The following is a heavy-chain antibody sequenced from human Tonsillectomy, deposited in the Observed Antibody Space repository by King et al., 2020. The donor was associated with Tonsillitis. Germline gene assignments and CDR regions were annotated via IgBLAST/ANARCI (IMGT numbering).Heavy chain of an antibody. Sequence: VQLVESGGGLVQPGGSLRLSCAASGFTFSSSAMTWVRQAPGKGLEWVSGISGSGGRTNYADSVKGRFTISRDNSKNTLYLQMNILGAEDTALYYCAKVVSTAMVYNLDYGGRGTLVTVPS. J-gene: IGHJ4*02. CDR3: AKVVSTAMVYNLDY. CDR1: GFTFSSSA. CDR2: ISGSGGRT. V-gene: IGHV3-23*04. D-gene: IGHD5-18*01.